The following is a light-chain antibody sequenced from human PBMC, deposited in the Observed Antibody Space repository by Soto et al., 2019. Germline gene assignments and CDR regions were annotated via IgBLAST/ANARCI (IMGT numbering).Light chain of an antibody. Sequence: QSALTQPPSASGSLGQSITISCTGTSSDIGAYNYVSWYQQHPGKAPKLIIYEVTRRPSGVPDRFSVSKSGNTASLTVSGLQAEDETDYYCSSYSGSNTVLFGGGTQLTVL. CDR2: EVT. J-gene: IGLJ2*01. V-gene: IGLV2-8*01. CDR1: SSDIGAYNY. CDR3: SSYSGSNTVL.